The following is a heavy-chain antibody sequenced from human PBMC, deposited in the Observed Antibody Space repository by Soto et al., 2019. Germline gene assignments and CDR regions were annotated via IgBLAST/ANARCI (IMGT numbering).Heavy chain of an antibody. V-gene: IGHV3-74*01. D-gene: IGHD1-20*01. CDR2: IHSDGSST. J-gene: IGHJ3*01. Sequence: GGSLRLSCAASGFTFSNYWMHWVRQAPGKGLVWVSRIHSDGSSTFYADSVKGRFTISRDNAKKMVYLQMNSLRAEDTAVYYCARDNWNTVWGQGTMXTVSS. CDR3: ARDNWNTV. CDR1: GFTFSNYW.